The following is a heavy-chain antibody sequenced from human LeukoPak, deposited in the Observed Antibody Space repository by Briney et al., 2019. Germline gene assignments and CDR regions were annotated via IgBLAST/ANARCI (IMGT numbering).Heavy chain of an antibody. J-gene: IGHJ4*02. CDR2: IYYSGST. Sequence: PSETLSLTCTVSGGSISSGGYYWSWIRQHPGKGLEWIGYIYYSGSTNYNPSLKSRVTISVDTSKNQFSLKLSSVTAADTAVYYCARVGIDCSGGSCYFGIDYWGQGTLVTVSS. V-gene: IGHV4-61*08. CDR3: ARVGIDCSGGSCYFGIDY. CDR1: GGSISSGGYY. D-gene: IGHD2-15*01.